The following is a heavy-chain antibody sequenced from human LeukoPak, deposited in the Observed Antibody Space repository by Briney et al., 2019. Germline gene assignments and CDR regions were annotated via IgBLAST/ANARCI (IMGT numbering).Heavy chain of an antibody. Sequence: PGGSLRLSCAASGFTFSSYAMSWVRQAPGKGLEWVSAISGSGGSTYYADSVKGRFTISRDNSKNTLYLQMNSLRAEDTAVYYCARGSRAVRWYFDLWGRGTLVTVSS. J-gene: IGHJ2*01. CDR2: ISGSGGST. CDR3: ARGSRAVRWYFDL. D-gene: IGHD3-16*01. CDR1: GFTFSSYA. V-gene: IGHV3-23*01.